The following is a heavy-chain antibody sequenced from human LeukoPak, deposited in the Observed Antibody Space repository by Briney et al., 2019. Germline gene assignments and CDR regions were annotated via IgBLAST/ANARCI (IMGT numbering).Heavy chain of an antibody. CDR1: GFNFSNHA. CDR3: VKSQNTGNYYFDN. J-gene: IGHJ4*02. Sequence: GGSLRLSCAASGFNFSNHAMSWVRQAPGKGLERVSGITTTGANTYHADSVKGRFTISRDNSKNTLSLLMSDLRAEDTAIYYCVKSQNTGNYYFDNWGQGTLVTVSS. D-gene: IGHD2-8*02. V-gene: IGHV3-23*01. CDR2: ITTTGANT.